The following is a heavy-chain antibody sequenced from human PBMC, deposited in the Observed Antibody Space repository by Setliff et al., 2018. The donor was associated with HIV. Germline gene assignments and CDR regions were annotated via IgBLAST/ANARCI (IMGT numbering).Heavy chain of an antibody. V-gene: IGHV3-23*01. CDR1: AFTFNKYA. Sequence: GESLKISCTASAFTFNKYAMAWVRQAPGKGLEWVSAISDTGDYIYYADSVKGRFTISRDNSADTVYLQMTGLRVEDTAVYYCARDTGWKIDIWGQGTMVTVS. D-gene: IGHD1-1*01. J-gene: IGHJ3*02. CDR3: ARDTGWKIDI. CDR2: ISDTGDYI.